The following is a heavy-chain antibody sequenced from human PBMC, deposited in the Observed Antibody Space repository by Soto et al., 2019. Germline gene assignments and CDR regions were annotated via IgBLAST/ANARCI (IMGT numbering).Heavy chain of an antibody. CDR2: IFNSGSA. J-gene: IGHJ4*02. V-gene: IGHV4-30-4*01. Sequence: PSETLSLTCSVSGDSINNDNSYWSWIRQPPGKGLEWVAKIFNSGSAYPNPSLQSRPTVSVDTSRTQFSLNLRSVTVADSAVYFCARGYTLTGYDLTRRDFLDSWGQGILVTVSS. CDR3: ARGYTLTGYDLTRRDFLDS. CDR1: GDSINNDNSY. D-gene: IGHD3-9*01.